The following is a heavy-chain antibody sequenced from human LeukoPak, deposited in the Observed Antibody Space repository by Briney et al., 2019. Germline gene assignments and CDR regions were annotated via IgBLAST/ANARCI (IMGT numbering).Heavy chain of an antibody. CDR1: GFTFSSYG. CDR2: IRYDGNKK. CDR3: ARVAVAVAGIGLNWFDP. D-gene: IGHD6-19*01. J-gene: IGHJ5*02. V-gene: IGHV3-30*02. Sequence: GGSLRLSCAASGFTFSSYGMQWVRQAPGKGLEWVAFIRYDGNKKYYADSVKGRFTISRDNAKNSLYLQMNSLRAEDTAVYYCARVAVAVAGIGLNWFDPWGQGTLVTVSS.